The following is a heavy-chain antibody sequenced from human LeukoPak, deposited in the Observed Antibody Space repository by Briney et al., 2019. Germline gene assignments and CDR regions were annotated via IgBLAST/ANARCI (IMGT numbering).Heavy chain of an antibody. CDR1: GGSISSYY. D-gene: IGHD3-10*01. J-gene: IGHJ5*02. CDR2: IYYSGSI. V-gene: IGHV4-59*08. Sequence: PSETLSLTCTVSGGSISSYYWSWIRQPPGKGLEWIGYIYYSGSINYNPSLKSRVTISVDTSKNQFSLKLSSVTAADTAVYYCARGEITMVRGVIWMGWFDPWGQGTLVTVSS. CDR3: ARGEITMVRGVIWMGWFDP.